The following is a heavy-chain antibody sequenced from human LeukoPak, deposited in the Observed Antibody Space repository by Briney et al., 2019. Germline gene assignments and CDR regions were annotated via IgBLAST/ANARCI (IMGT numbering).Heavy chain of an antibody. D-gene: IGHD4-17*01. V-gene: IGHV3-74*01. CDR2: IKSDGSST. CDR3: ARDPFYGDADFDY. J-gene: IGHJ4*02. Sequence: GGSLRLSCAASGFTFSNYWMHWVRQAPGKGLVWVSRIKSDGSSTTYADSVKGRFTFSRDNAKNRGYLQMNSLRAEDTAVYYCARDPFYGDADFDYWGQGTLVTVSS. CDR1: GFTFSNYW.